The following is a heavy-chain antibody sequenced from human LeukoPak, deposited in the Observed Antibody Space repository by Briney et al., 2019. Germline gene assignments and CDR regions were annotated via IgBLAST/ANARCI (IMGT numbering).Heavy chain of an antibody. CDR1: GFNFADHA. Sequence: PGGSLRLSCAASGFNFADHAMRWVRQAPGKGLEWVSAISGISGSTTIYADSVKGRFAVSRDNSRNTLFPQMNSLRAEDTAVYYCAKCLDAYTRVGFDYWGQGTLVTVSS. J-gene: IGHJ4*02. CDR3: AKCLDAYTRVGFDY. CDR2: ISGISGSTT. D-gene: IGHD5-24*01. V-gene: IGHV3-23*01.